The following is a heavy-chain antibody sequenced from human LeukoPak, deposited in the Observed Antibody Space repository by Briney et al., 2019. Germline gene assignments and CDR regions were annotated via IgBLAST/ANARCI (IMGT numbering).Heavy chain of an antibody. CDR1: GFTFSSYG. J-gene: IGHJ6*02. Sequence: GGSLRLSCAASGFTFSSYGMHWVRQAPGKGLEWVAVIWNKGSNKYYADSVKGRFTISRDNSKNTLYLQMNSLRAEDTAVYYCARAGGYCSSTSCYGHYYYYYGMDVWGQGTAVTVSS. V-gene: IGHV3-33*01. CDR2: IWNKGSNK. D-gene: IGHD2-2*01. CDR3: ARAGGYCSSTSCYGHYYYYYGMDV.